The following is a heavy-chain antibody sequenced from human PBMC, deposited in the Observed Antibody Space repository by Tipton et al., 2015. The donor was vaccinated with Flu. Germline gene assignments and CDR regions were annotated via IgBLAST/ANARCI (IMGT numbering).Heavy chain of an antibody. Sequence: GSLRLSCAASGSTVSSKYMGWVRQAPGKGLQWVSVIYRGGTTYVADSVKGRCTISRDNSKNTLYLQWNSLTTEDTAVYYCATLGNSGTDGFDIWGQGTMVTISS. J-gene: IGHJ3*02. CDR3: ATLGNSGTDGFDI. CDR1: GSTVSSKY. D-gene: IGHD5-12*01. V-gene: IGHV3-66*02. CDR2: IYRGGTT.